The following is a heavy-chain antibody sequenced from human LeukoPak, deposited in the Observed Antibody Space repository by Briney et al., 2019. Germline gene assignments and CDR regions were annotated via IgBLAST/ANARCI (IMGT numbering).Heavy chain of an antibody. V-gene: IGHV1-8*01. D-gene: IGHD6-13*01. CDR2: MNPNSGNT. J-gene: IGHJ6*02. CDR1: GYTFTSYD. CDR3: ARTIAQYSNSWLYFYYGLDV. Sequence: ASVKLSCKASGYTFTSYDINWVRHATGQGLEWMGLMNPNSGNTGYAQKFQGRVSMARSTSISTAYMELSSLRSEDTAVYYCARTIAQYSNSWLYFYYGLDVWGQGTTVTVSS.